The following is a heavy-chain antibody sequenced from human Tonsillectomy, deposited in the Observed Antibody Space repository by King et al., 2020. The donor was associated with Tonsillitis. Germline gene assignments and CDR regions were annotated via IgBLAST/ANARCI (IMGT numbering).Heavy chain of an antibody. V-gene: IGHV3-21*01. CDR3: GRDKGASYYDTGRGSFDI. J-gene: IGHJ3*02. CDR1: GFTFRTYS. D-gene: IGHD3-22*01. CDR2: ISAMGSQ. Sequence: VQLVESGGGLVKPGGSLRLSCVASGFTFRTYSMNWVRQTPGQGLEWVSSISAMGSQYSADSVKGRFTISRDNAKNSLYLQMDSLRADDTAVCYCGRDKGASYYDTGRGSFDIWGQGTTVTVSS.